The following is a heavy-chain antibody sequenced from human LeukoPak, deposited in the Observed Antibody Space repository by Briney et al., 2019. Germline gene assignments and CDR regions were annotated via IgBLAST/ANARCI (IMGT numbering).Heavy chain of an antibody. CDR1: GFTFSNYG. CDR3: AKDVTVTTSFDAFDI. CDR2: IRYDGSKK. J-gene: IGHJ3*02. V-gene: IGHV3-30*02. Sequence: GGSLRPSCAASGFTFSNYGMHWVRQAPAKGLEWVAFIRYDGSKKYYADSVKGRLTISRDNSKNALYLQMNSLRAEDTAVYYCAKDVTVTTSFDAFDIWGQGTMVTVSS. D-gene: IGHD4-17*01.